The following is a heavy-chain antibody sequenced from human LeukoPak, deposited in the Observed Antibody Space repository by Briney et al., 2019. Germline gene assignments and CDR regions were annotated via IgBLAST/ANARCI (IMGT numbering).Heavy chain of an antibody. CDR3: AKDLGSSRSPTSDY. J-gene: IGHJ4*02. D-gene: IGHD6-13*01. CDR2: ISDTGGST. V-gene: IGHV3-23*01. CDR1: GFTFSRYG. Sequence: GGSLRLSCAASGFTFSRYGMTWVRQAPGKGLEWVSTISDTGGSTYYPDSVKGRFTISRDNSKNTLYLQMNSLRAEDTAVYYCAKDLGSSRSPTSDYWGQGTLVTVSS.